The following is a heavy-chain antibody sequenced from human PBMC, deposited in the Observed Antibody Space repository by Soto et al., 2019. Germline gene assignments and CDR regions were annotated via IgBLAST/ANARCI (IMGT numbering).Heavy chain of an antibody. CDR1: GGSFTGDY. D-gene: IGHD2-15*01. CDR3: ARDLPPYGGRRSPPTGAFED. Sequence: LSLTCSVSGGSFTGDYWSWIRQPAGKGLQWIGRVFGNGAGTPIYNSLLKSRARMSADPSKRQFSLTLTSVTAADTAVYYCARDLPPYGGRRSPPTGAFEDWGQGIMVTVSS. J-gene: IGHJ4*02. V-gene: IGHV4-4*07. CDR2: VFGNGAGTP.